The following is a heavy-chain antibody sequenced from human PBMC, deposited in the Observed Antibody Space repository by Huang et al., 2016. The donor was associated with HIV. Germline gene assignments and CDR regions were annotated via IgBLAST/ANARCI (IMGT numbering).Heavy chain of an antibody. CDR2: ISYDGSNG. Sequence: PGRSLRLSCVASGFTFNNFGMHWVRQAPGKGLEWVAVISYDGSNGRYSESVKGRFTISRDNPMDTLYLLMNSLRPDDTAVYYCAKESRWYSDLDNWGQGTLVTVSS. CDR3: AKESRWYSDLDN. CDR1: GFTFNNFG. J-gene: IGHJ4*02. V-gene: IGHV3-30*18. D-gene: IGHD2-15*01.